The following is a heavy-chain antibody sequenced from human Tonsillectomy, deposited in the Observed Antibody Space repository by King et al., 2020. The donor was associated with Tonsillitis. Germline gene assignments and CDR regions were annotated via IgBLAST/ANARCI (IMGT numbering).Heavy chain of an antibody. J-gene: IGHJ5*02. Sequence: QLQESGPGLVKPSETLSLTCTVSGGSISSSSYYLGWIRQPPGKGLEWIGSFYYSGGTYYNPSLKSRVTNSVDTSKNPFSLKLGSVPAADTAVYYCARGGIAARWYNWFDPWGQGTLVTVSS. V-gene: IGHV4-39*01. CDR3: ARGGIAARWYNWFDP. CDR1: GGSISSSSYY. CDR2: FYYSGGT. D-gene: IGHD6-6*01.